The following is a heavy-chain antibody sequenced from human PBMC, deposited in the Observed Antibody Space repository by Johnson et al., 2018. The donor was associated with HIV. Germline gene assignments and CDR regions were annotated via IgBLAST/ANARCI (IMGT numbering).Heavy chain of an antibody. CDR1: GLTFSSYG. CDR3: ARGQGFWAFDI. V-gene: IGHV3-30*02. J-gene: IGHJ3*02. CDR2: IRYDGSNK. D-gene: IGHD3-3*01. Sequence: QVQLVESGGGVVQPGGSLRLSCAASGLTFSSYGMHWVRQAPGKGLEWVAFIRYDGSNKNYADSVKGRFTISRDNSKNTLYLQMNSLRAEDTAVYYCARGQGFWAFDIWGQGTMVTVSS.